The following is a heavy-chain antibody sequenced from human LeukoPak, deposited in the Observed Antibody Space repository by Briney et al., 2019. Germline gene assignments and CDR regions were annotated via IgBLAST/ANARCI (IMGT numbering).Heavy chain of an antibody. D-gene: IGHD1-1*01. Sequence: SETLSLTCAVSGGSISSSNWWSWVRQPPGKGLEWIGEINHSGSTNYNPSLKSRVTISVDTSKNQFSLKLSSVTAADTAVYYCARARTSPSPFDYWGQGTLVTVSS. CDR2: INHSGST. V-gene: IGHV4-4*02. CDR3: ARARTSPSPFDY. J-gene: IGHJ4*02. CDR1: GGSISSSNW.